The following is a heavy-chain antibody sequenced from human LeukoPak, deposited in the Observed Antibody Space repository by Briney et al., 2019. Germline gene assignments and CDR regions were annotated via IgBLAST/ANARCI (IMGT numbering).Heavy chain of an antibody. J-gene: IGHJ4*02. V-gene: IGHV1-18*01. Sequence: GASVKVSCKASGYTFTSYGINWVRQAPGQGLEWMGWISVYNGNKNYAQKLQGRVTMTTDTSTSTAYMELRSLTSDDTAVYYAIVVVTAIPHWGQGTPVTVSS. CDR3: IVVVTAIPH. CDR2: ISVYNGNK. CDR1: GYTFTSYG. D-gene: IGHD2-21*02.